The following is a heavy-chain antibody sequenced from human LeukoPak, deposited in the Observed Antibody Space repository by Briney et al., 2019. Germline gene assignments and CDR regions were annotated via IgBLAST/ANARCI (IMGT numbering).Heavy chain of an antibody. CDR2: IYHSGST. J-gene: IGHJ4*02. CDR3: ASSYSSSSFDY. Sequence: SQTLSLTCAVSGGSISSGGYSWSWIRQPPGKGLEWIGCIYHSGSTYYNPSLKSRVTISVDRSKNQFSLKLSSVTAADTAVYYCASSYSSSSFDYWGQGTLVTVSS. V-gene: IGHV4-30-2*01. CDR1: GGSISSGGYS. D-gene: IGHD6-6*01.